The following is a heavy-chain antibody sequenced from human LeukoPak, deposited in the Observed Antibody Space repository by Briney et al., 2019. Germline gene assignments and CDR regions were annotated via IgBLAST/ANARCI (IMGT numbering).Heavy chain of an antibody. J-gene: IGHJ4*02. CDR3: ASSTLCGCDCYPAKGY. CDR2: ISGSNNTI. V-gene: IGHV3-48*02. D-gene: IGHD2-21*02. Sequence: GGSLRLSCAASSLTFSSYSMDCVRQAPGKGLEWVSYISGSNNTIYYADSVKGRFTISRDNAKNSLNLQMRSLRDADTAVNYWASSTLCGCDCYPAKGYWGQGTLVTVSS. CDR1: SLTFSSYS.